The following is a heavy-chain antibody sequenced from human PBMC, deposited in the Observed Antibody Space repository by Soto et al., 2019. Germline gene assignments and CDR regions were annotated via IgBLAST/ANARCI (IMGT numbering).Heavy chain of an antibody. J-gene: IGHJ4*02. CDR3: ARTLYDYDSSGYYQFDY. Sequence: QVQLVQSGAEVKKPGSSVKVSCKASGGTFSSYAISWVRQAPGQGLEWMGGIIPIFGTANYAQKFQGRVTITADESTSTAYMELSSLRSEDTAVYYCARTLYDYDSSGYYQFDYWGQGTLVTVSS. V-gene: IGHV1-69*12. CDR2: IIPIFGTA. CDR1: GGTFSSYA. D-gene: IGHD3-22*01.